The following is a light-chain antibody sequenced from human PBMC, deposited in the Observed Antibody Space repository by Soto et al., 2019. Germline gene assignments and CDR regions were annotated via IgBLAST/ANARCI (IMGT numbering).Light chain of an antibody. J-gene: IGKJ1*01. V-gene: IGKV1-39*01. CDR3: QQSYTTHQT. CDR1: QSISTY. CDR2: DAS. Sequence: DIPMTQSPSSLSASLGDRVTINCRASQSISTYLNWYQQNPGKAPKPLIYDASTLQSGVPSRFSGSGSGTDFTLTISSLQPEDFATYYCQQSYTTHQTFGQGTRVEIK.